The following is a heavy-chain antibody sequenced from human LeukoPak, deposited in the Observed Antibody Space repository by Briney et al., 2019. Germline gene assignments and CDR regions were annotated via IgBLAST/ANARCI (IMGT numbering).Heavy chain of an antibody. CDR2: MNPSSGNT. V-gene: IGHV1-8*01. Sequence: GASVKVSCKASGYTFTSYDINWVRQATGQELERMGWMNPSSGNTGYAQKFQGRVTMTRNTSISTAYMELSSLRSEDTAVYYCARGLRASSGRYYFDYWGQGTLVTVSS. CDR1: GYTFTSYD. D-gene: IGHD6-19*01. CDR3: ARGLRASSGRYYFDY. J-gene: IGHJ4*02.